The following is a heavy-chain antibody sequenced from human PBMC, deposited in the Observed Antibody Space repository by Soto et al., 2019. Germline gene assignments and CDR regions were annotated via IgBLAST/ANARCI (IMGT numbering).Heavy chain of an antibody. CDR1: GFTFSSYA. CDR2: ISYDGSNK. CDR3: ARVYYDSSVYYFLKTFDY. D-gene: IGHD3-22*01. Sequence: PGGSLRLSCAASGFTFSSYAMHWVRQAPGKGLEWVAVISYDGSNKNYADSVKGRFTISRDNSKNTLYLQMNSLRAEDTAVYYCARVYYDSSVYYFLKTFDYWGQGT. V-gene: IGHV3-30-3*01. J-gene: IGHJ4*02.